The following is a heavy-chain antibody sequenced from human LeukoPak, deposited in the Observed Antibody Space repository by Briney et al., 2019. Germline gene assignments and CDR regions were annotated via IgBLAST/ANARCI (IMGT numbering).Heavy chain of an antibody. CDR1: GNYIRSSSYH. Sequence: SETLSLIGTVSGNYIRSSSYHWGWVRQPPGKGLEWIGNIQYSGSTSYNPCIKHRVTLSVHTSKSGFSLKLSSVTTADTAVFYYATLTGRASRDWPYIHYWGQGALVPVSA. CDR3: ATLTGRASRDWPYIHY. J-gene: IGHJ4*01. D-gene: IGHD1-26*01. V-gene: IGHV4-39*01. CDR2: IQYSGST.